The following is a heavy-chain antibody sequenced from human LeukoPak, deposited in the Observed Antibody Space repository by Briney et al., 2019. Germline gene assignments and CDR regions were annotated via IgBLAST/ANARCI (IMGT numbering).Heavy chain of an antibody. CDR1: GGSISSYY. V-gene: IGHV4-59*08. CDR3: ARSGRVDTGYLGYYSYYGMDV. D-gene: IGHD5-18*01. J-gene: IGHJ6*02. Sequence: SETLSLTCTASGGSISSYYWSWIRQPPGKGLEWIGYIYYSGSTNNNPSLKSRVTISVHTSKNQFSLKLSSVTAADTAVYYCARSGRVDTGYLGYYSYYGMDVWGQGTTVTVSS. CDR2: IYYSGST.